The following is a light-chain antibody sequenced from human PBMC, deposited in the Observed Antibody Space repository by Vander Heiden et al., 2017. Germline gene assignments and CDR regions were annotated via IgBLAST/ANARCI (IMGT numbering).Light chain of an antibody. J-gene: IGLJ1*01. V-gene: IGLV2-14*01. CDR3: TSFTTSSTHV. CDR2: DVT. CDR1: SSDVGAYNH. Sequence: QSAPTQPASVSGSPGQSITISCTGTSSDVGAYNHVPWYQQHPGKVPKLMIYDVTIRPSGISNRFSGSKPGNTASLTISGLQAEDEADYYCTSFTTSSTHVFGTGTKVTVL.